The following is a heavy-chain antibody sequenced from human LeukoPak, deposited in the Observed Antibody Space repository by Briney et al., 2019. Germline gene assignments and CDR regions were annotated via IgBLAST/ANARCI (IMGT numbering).Heavy chain of an antibody. Sequence: PGGSLRLSCAASGFTFSNYGMHWVRQPPGKGLEWIGEINHSGSTNYNPSLKSRVTISVDTSKNQFSLKLSSVTAADTAVYYCARLGESSSGWYIDYWGQGTLVTVSS. CDR1: GFTFSNYG. D-gene: IGHD6-19*01. CDR2: INHSGST. J-gene: IGHJ4*02. V-gene: IGHV4-34*01. CDR3: ARLGESSSGWYIDY.